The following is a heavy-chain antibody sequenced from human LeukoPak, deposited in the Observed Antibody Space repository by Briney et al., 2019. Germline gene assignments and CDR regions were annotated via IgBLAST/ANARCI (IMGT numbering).Heavy chain of an antibody. Sequence: GGSLRLSCAASGFTVSSNYISWVRQAPGQGLEWVSGISWNSGSIGYADSVKGRFTISRDNAKNSLYLQMNSLRAEDTALYYCAKDRKDNWNDGVNAFDIWGQGTMVAVSS. CDR3: AKDRKDNWNDGVNAFDI. CDR2: ISWNSGSI. V-gene: IGHV3-9*01. D-gene: IGHD1-20*01. CDR1: GFTVSSNY. J-gene: IGHJ3*02.